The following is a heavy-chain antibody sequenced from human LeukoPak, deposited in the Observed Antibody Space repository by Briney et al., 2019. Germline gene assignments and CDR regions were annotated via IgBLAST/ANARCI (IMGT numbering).Heavy chain of an antibody. D-gene: IGHD3-22*01. CDR2: IYSGGST. Sequence: GGSLRLSCAASGFTVSSNYMSWVRQAPGKGLEWVSVIYSGGSTYYADSVKGRFTISRDNSKNTLYLQMNSLRAEDTAVYYCARRASYDSSGYYEFDYWGQGTLVTVSS. CDR3: ARRASYDSSGYYEFDY. V-gene: IGHV3-66*04. J-gene: IGHJ4*02. CDR1: GFTVSSNY.